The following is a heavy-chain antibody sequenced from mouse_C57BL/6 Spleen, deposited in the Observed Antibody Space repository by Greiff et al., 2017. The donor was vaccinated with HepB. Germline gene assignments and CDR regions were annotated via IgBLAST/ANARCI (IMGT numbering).Heavy chain of an antibody. D-gene: IGHD2-3*01. J-gene: IGHJ4*01. V-gene: IGHV1-55*01. CDR3: ARDLLIDGYSYAMDY. CDR1: GYTFTSYW. CDR2: IYPGSGST. Sequence: QVQLKQPGAELVKPGASVKMSCKASGYTFTSYWITWVKQRPGQGLEWIGDIYPGSGSTNYNEKFKSKATLTVDTSSSTAYMQLSSLTSEDSAVYYCARDLLIDGYSYAMDYWGQGTSVTVSS.